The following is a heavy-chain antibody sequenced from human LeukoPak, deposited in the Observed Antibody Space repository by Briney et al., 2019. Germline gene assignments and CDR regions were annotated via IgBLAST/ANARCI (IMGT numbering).Heavy chain of an antibody. V-gene: IGHV1-2*02. CDR3: AREPRYYDFWSGYYTDNPNSFDY. Sequence: GASVKVSCKASGYTFTGYYMHWVRQAPGQGLEWMEWINPNSGGTNYAQKFQGRVTMTRDTSISTAYMELSRLRSDGTAVYYCAREPRYYDFWSGYYTDNPNSFDYWGQGTLVTVSS. CDR1: GYTFTGYY. D-gene: IGHD3-3*01. J-gene: IGHJ4*02. CDR2: INPNSGGT.